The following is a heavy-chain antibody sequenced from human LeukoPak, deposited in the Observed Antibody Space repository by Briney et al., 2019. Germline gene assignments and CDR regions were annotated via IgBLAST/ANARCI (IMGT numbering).Heavy chain of an antibody. V-gene: IGHV4-59*01. CDR2: IYYSGST. D-gene: IGHD3-16*02. CDR3: ARDKMITFGGVIAHDAFDI. J-gene: IGHJ3*02. Sequence: SSETLSLTCTVSGGSISSYYWSWIRQPPGKGLEWIGYIYYSGSTNYNPSLKSRVTISVDTSKNQFSLKLSSVTAADTAVYYCARDKMITFGGVIAHDAFDIWGQGTMVTVSS. CDR1: GGSISSYY.